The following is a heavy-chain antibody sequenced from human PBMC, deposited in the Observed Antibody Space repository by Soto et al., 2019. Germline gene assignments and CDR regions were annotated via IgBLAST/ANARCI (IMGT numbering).Heavy chain of an antibody. CDR2: INGGSGDT. J-gene: IGHJ4*02. D-gene: IGHD2-2*01. CDR1: GYTFTNYG. Sequence: QVQLVQSGAEVKKPGASVKVSCKASGYTFTNYGMHWVRQAPGQGLEWMGWINGGSGDTRYSQMFQGRVTITRDTSASTAYMELRGLRSEDTAVVFCARDSTYCGSAGCHPFYFDYWGQGTLVTVSS. CDR3: ARDSTYCGSAGCHPFYFDY. V-gene: IGHV1-3*01.